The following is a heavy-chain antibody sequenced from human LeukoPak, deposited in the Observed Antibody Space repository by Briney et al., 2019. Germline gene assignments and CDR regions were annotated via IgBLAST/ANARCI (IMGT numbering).Heavy chain of an antibody. Sequence: ASVKVSCKASGYTFTSYYMHWVRQAPGQGLEWMGIINPSGGSTSYAQKFQGRVTMTRDTSTSTVYMELSSLRSEDTAVYYCAKATNYYDSSGSTAGFDYWGQGTLVTVSS. CDR2: INPSGGST. CDR3: AKATNYYDSSGSTAGFDY. D-gene: IGHD3-22*01. V-gene: IGHV1-46*01. CDR1: GYTFTSYY. J-gene: IGHJ4*02.